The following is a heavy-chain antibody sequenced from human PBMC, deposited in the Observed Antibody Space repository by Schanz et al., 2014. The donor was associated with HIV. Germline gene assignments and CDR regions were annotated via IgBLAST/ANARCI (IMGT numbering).Heavy chain of an antibody. D-gene: IGHD3-22*01. Sequence: EVQLLESGGGLEQPGGSLRLSCAASGFNFNNYAMTWVRQAPGKGLEWVSSISESGGRKYYADSVNGRFTISRDNSKNTLYLQMTTLRIDDTAVYYCAKPEYDSRGNSQSHFDYWGQGTLVTVSS. CDR1: GFNFNNYA. J-gene: IGHJ4*02. CDR2: ISESGGRK. V-gene: IGHV3-23*01. CDR3: AKPEYDSRGNSQSHFDY.